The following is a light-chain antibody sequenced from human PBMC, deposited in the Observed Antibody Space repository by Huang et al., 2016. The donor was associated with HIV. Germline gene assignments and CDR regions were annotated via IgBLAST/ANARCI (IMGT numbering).Light chain of an antibody. CDR1: QSVYSSSTSKDY. CDR2: WES. V-gene: IGKV4-1*01. J-gene: IGKJ1*01. CDR3: QQYYSSPQP. Sequence: DIIMTQSPDSLAVSLGERATLNCRSSQSVYSSSTSKDYMAWFQQKPGQPPRLLLFWESTREAGVPDRFTGSGSGTHFTLTIASLEAEDAAIYYCQQYYSSPQPFGQGTRVEVK.